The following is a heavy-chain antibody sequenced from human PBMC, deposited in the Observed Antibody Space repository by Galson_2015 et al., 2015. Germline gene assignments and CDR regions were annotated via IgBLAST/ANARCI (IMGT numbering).Heavy chain of an antibody. V-gene: IGHV3-23*01. D-gene: IGHD3-22*01. J-gene: IGHJ3*02. CDR3: AKDQPWYYDSSGYKSGGDAFEI. CDR1: GFTFGSYA. Sequence: SLRLGCAASGFTFGSYAMSWVRQAPGKGLEWVSAISGSGGSTYYADSVKGRFTISRDNSKNTLYLQMNSLRAEDTAVYYCAKDQPWYYDSSGYKSGGDAFEIWGQGTMVTVSS. CDR2: ISGSGGST.